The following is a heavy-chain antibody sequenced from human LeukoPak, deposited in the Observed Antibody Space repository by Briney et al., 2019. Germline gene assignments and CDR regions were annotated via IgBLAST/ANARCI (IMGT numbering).Heavy chain of an antibody. CDR3: AGTDCSSTSCALLG. J-gene: IGHJ4*02. V-gene: IGHV3-30-3*01. CDR1: GFTFSSYG. CDR2: ISYDGSNL. D-gene: IGHD2-2*01. Sequence: GGSLRLSCAASGFTFSSYGMHWVRQAPGKGLEWVAVISYDGSNLDHADSVKGRFTISRDNSKNTLYLRMNSLRAEDTAVYYCAGTDCSSTSCALLGWGQGTLVTVSS.